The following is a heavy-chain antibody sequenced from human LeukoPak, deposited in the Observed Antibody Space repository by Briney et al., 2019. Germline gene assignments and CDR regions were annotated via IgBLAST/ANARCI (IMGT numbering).Heavy chain of an antibody. V-gene: IGHV3-53*05. D-gene: IGHD2-2*02. CDR3: ARDPRYCSSTSCYSGGGEDAFDI. J-gene: IGHJ3*02. CDR1: GFTVSSNY. Sequence: PGGSLRLSCAASGFTVSSNYMTWVRQAPGEGLEWLSVVYSDGSTYYADSVKGRFTILRDNSKNTLYLQMNSLRAEDTAVYYCARDPRYCSSTSCYSGGGEDAFDIWGQGTMVTVSS. CDR2: VYSDGST.